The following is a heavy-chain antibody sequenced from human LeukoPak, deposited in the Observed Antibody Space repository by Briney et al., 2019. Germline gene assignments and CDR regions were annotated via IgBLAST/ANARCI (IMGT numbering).Heavy chain of an antibody. J-gene: IGHJ6*02. V-gene: IGHV4-34*01. Sequence: PSETLSLTCAVYGGSFSGYYWSWIRQPPGKGLEWIGEINHSGSTNYNPSLKSRVTISVDTSKNRFSLKLSSVTAADTAVYYCARDAAKYSSPRIYYYGMDVWGQGTTVTVSS. D-gene: IGHD6-6*01. CDR3: ARDAAKYSSPRIYYYGMDV. CDR1: GGSFSGYY. CDR2: INHSGST.